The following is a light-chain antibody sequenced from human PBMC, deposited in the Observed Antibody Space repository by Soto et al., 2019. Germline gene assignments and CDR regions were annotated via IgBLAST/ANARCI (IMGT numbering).Light chain of an antibody. V-gene: IGKV1-39*01. CDR3: QQSITPPSSS. J-gene: IGKJ5*01. CDR1: QSVNTF. CDR2: DAS. Sequence: DIQMTQSPSSLSASIGDRVTITCRASQSVNTFLNWYQHKPGRAPRLLIYDASSLHDGVPSRFSGSGSETEITFTNTRLQPEDFASYYCQQSITPPSSSVGQVTRL.